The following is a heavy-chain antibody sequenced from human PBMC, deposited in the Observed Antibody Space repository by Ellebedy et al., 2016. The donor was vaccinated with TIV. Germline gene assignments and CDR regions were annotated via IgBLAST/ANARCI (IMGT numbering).Heavy chain of an antibody. CDR1: GGSISNSDYY. J-gene: IGHJ4*02. D-gene: IGHD2-21*02. V-gene: IGHV4-39*01. Sequence: MPSETLSLTCTVSGGSISNSDYYWNWIRQPPGKGLEWIGRIYYSGSAYYNPSLKSRVTVSVDTSKNQFSLNLSSVTAADTAVYYCARHRTRTVVATAVFDYWGQGSLVTVSS. CDR3: ARHRTRTVVATAVFDY. CDR2: IYYSGSA.